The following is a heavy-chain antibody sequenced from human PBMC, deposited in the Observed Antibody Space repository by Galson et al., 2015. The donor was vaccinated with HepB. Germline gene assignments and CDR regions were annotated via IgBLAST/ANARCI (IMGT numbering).Heavy chain of an antibody. Sequence: ETLSLTCTVSGGSISSYYWSWIRQPPGKGLEWIGYIYYSGSTNYNPSLKSRVTISVDTSKNQFSLKLSSVTAADTAVYYCARGASVATMLDGGEYFDYWGQGTLVTVSS. D-gene: IGHD3-10*02. CDR3: ARGASVATMLDGGEYFDY. CDR2: IYYSGST. CDR1: GGSISSYY. V-gene: IGHV4-59*01. J-gene: IGHJ4*02.